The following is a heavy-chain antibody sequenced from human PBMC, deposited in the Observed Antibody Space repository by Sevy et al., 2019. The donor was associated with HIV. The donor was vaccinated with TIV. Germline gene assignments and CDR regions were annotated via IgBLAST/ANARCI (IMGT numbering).Heavy chain of an antibody. Sequence: ASVKVSCKVSGYTLTELSMHWVRQAPGKGLEWMGGFDPEDGETIYAQKFQGRVTMTEDTSTDTAYMELGSLRSEDTAVYYCATVRSYGDYVFFPLRSNYYYYGMDVWGQGTTVTVSS. J-gene: IGHJ6*02. V-gene: IGHV1-24*01. D-gene: IGHD4-17*01. CDR3: ATVRSYGDYVFFPLRSNYYYYGMDV. CDR2: FDPEDGET. CDR1: GYTLTELS.